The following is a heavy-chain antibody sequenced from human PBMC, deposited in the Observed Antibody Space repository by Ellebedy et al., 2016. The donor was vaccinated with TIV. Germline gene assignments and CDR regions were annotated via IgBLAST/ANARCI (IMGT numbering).Heavy chain of an antibody. CDR3: ARRSSSAGGWGDFDY. Sequence: GESLKISCAGSGFTFSTYTMNWVRQAPGKGLEWVATISSSSSFIYYVDSVKGRFTISRDNAQNSLYLHMSSLRTEDTAVYYCARRSSSAGGWGDFDYWGQGILVTVSS. CDR1: GFTFSTYT. J-gene: IGHJ4*02. V-gene: IGHV3-21*01. D-gene: IGHD6-13*01. CDR2: ISSSSSFI.